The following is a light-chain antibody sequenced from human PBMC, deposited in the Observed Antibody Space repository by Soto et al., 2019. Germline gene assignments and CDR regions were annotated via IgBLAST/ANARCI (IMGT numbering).Light chain of an antibody. Sequence: DIQVTQSPPPLSASVGDRVTITCRALQTISTWMAWYQQKPGKAPKLLVYDASTLQSGVASRFSGSGSGTEFTLIISGLQPDDSATYYCQQYTNTNNPWMFGQGTKVDI. CDR2: DAS. CDR3: QQYTNTNNPWM. CDR1: QTISTW. J-gene: IGKJ1*01. V-gene: IGKV1-5*01.